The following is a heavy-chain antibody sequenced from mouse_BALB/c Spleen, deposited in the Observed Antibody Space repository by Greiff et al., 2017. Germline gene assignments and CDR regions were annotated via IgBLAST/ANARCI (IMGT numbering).Heavy chain of an antibody. V-gene: IGHV7-3*02. J-gene: IGHJ4*01. CDR1: GFTFTDYY. CDR3: ARSYYRCLMDY. D-gene: IGHD2-14*01. CDR2: IRNKANGYTT. Sequence: EVKLVESGGGLVQPGGSLRLSCATSGFTFTDYYMSWVRQPPGKALEWLGFIRNKANGYTTEYSASVKGRFTISRDNSQSILYLQMNTLRAEDSATYYCARSYYRCLMDYWGQGTSVTVSS.